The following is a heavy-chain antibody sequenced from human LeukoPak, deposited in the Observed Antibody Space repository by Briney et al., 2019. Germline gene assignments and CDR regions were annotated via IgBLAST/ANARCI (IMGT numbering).Heavy chain of an antibody. Sequence: ASVKVSCKASGGTFSSYAISWVRQAPGQGLEWMGRIIPILGIANYAQKFQGRVTITADKSTSTAYMELSSLKSEDTAVYYCARLIGELGGYYYGMDVWGQGTTVTVSS. CDR1: GGTFSSYA. CDR3: ARLIGELGGYYYGMDV. D-gene: IGHD3-10*01. CDR2: IIPILGIA. J-gene: IGHJ6*02. V-gene: IGHV1-69*04.